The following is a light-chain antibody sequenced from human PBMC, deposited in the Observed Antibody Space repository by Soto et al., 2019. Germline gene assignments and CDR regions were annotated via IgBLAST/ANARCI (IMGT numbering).Light chain of an antibody. V-gene: IGLV3-1*01. CDR2: QDI. J-gene: IGLJ2*01. CDR1: KLGDKY. Sequence: SYELTQPPSVSVSPGQTASITCSGAKLGDKYASWYQQRPGQSPALVIYQDIKRPSGIPERFSGSISGNTATLTITGTQAMDEADYYCQAWDSTTVIFGGGTKLTVL. CDR3: QAWDSTTVI.